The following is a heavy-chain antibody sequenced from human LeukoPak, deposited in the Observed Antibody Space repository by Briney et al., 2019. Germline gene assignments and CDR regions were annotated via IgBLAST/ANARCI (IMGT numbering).Heavy chain of an antibody. D-gene: IGHD6-13*01. CDR3: AREASGIAAAGTPLGY. CDR1: GYTFTSYD. V-gene: IGHV1-8*01. J-gene: IGHJ4*02. Sequence: ASVKVSCKASGYTFTSYDINWVRQATGQGLEWMGWMNPNSGNTGYAQKFQGRVTMTRNTPISTAYMELSSLRSEDTAVYYCAREASGIAAAGTPLGYWGQGTLVTVSS. CDR2: MNPNSGNT.